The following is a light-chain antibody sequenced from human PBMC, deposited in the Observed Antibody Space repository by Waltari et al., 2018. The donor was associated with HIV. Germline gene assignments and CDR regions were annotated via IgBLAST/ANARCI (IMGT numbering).Light chain of an antibody. V-gene: IGKV6D-21*02. CDR1: QTIGCS. CDR3: HQSSSLPQN. CDR2: YAS. J-gene: IGKJ2*01. Sequence: VLTQSLAFQSVTPKAKVTITCRASQTIGCSLHWYQQDTEQSSKLLMKYASQSISGVASMFSGSRSGTDFTLSINSLEAEDAAAYDCHQSSSLPQNFGQGTKLEIK.